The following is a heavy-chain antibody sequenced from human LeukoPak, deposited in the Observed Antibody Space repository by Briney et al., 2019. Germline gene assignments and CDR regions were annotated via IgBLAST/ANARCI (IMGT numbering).Heavy chain of an antibody. CDR1: GDSISSSSCY. CDR3: ARVEGMATIDY. CDR2: IYYNGKT. D-gene: IGHD5-24*01. J-gene: IGHJ4*02. Sequence: PSETLSLTCTVAGDSISSSSCYWGWIRQSPGKGLEWIGSIYYNGKTYSNPSLKSRVSISVDTSKNHFSLKLSSVSAADTAVYYCARVEGMATIDYWGQGTLVTVSS. V-gene: IGHV4-39*02.